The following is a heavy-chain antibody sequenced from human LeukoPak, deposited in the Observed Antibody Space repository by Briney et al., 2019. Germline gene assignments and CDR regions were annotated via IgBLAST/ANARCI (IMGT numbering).Heavy chain of an antibody. D-gene: IGHD3-10*01. CDR3: AGPYGSGTGVGAFDI. CDR1: GGSISSGSYY. J-gene: IGHJ3*02. CDR2: IYISGST. V-gene: IGHV4-61*02. Sequence: PSETLSLTCTVSGGSISSGSYYWSWLRQPAGKGLEWIGRIYISGSTNYNPSLKSRVTISIDTSKNQFSLKLSSVTAADTAVYYCAGPYGSGTGVGAFDIWGQGTMVTVSS.